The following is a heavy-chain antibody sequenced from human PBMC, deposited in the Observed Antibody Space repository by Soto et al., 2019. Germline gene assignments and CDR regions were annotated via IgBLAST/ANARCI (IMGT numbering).Heavy chain of an antibody. Sequence: SETMSLTYDVFGGSFSGLIWTWILQTPGKGLQWIGQINHSGSANYNPSLKSRVTISVHTSNSQFSLELSSVTAADTAVYYCARGLISGSHYSGGWYYFDSWGQGTQVTVSS. V-gene: IGHV4-34*01. CDR1: GGSFSGLI. J-gene: IGHJ4*02. D-gene: IGHD1-26*01. CDR3: ARGLISGSHYSGGWYYFDS. CDR2: INHSGSA.